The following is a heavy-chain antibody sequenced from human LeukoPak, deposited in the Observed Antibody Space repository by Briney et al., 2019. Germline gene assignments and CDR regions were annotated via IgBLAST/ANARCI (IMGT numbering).Heavy chain of an antibody. V-gene: IGHV1-69*05. J-gene: IGHJ4*02. D-gene: IGHD2-8*01. CDR2: IIPIFGTA. CDR1: GGTFSSYA. CDR3: ARGRIVLMVYAIYDY. Sequence: SVKVSCKASGGTFSSYAISWVRQAPGQGLEWMGGIIPIFGTANYAQKFQGRVTITTDESTSTAYMELSSLRSEDTAVYYCARGRIVLMVYAIYDYWGQGTLVTVSP.